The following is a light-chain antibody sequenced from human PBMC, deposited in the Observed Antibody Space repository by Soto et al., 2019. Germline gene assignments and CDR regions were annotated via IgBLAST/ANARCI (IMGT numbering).Light chain of an antibody. CDR3: QQSYTTPIT. V-gene: IGKV1-39*01. Sequence: DIQMTQSPSSLSAYVGDRVTITCRASQSISNRLNWYQQQPGKAPKLLIYTASSLESGVPSRFSGSGSGTDFTLTTNSLQPEDFATYYCQQSYTTPITFGPGTKVDIK. CDR2: TAS. J-gene: IGKJ3*01. CDR1: QSISNR.